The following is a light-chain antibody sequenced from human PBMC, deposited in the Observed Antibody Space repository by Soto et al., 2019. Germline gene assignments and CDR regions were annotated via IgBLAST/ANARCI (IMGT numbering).Light chain of an antibody. CDR2: ERS. CDR1: SSDVGSYNL. J-gene: IGLJ3*02. V-gene: IGLV2-23*01. Sequence: QSALTQPASVSGSPGQSITISCTGTSSDVGSYNLVSWYQQHPGKAPKLMIYERSNRPSGVSNRFSGSKSGNTAALTIAGVQAEAEADYYCCASGGSSVFGGGTKLTVL. CDR3: CASGGSSV.